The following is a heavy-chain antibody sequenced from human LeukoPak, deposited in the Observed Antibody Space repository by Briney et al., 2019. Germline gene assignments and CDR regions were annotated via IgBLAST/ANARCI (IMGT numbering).Heavy chain of an antibody. CDR3: AKEARAASYYFDY. D-gene: IGHD2-15*01. CDR2: IWYDGSNK. J-gene: IGHJ4*02. CDR1: GFTFSNYG. V-gene: IGHV3-33*06. Sequence: AGGSLRLSCAASGFTFSNYGMHWVRQAPGKGLEWVAVIWYDGSNKYYADSVTGRFTISRDNSKNTLYLQMNSLRAEDTAVYYCAKEARAASYYFDYWGQGTLVTVSS.